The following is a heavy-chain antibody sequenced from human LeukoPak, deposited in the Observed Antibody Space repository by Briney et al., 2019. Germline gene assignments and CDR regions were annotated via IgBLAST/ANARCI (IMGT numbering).Heavy chain of an antibody. V-gene: IGHV1-2*02. CDR1: GYTFTGYY. J-gene: IGHJ5*02. CDR3: ARAQGYCSSTSCYSDNWFDP. D-gene: IGHD2-2*01. CDR2: INPNSGGT. Sequence: ASVKVSCKASGYTFTGYYMHWVRQAPGQGLEWMGWINPNSGGTNYAQKIQGRVTMTRDTSISTAYMELSRLRSDDTAVYYCARAQGYCSSTSCYSDNWFDPWGQGTLVTVSS.